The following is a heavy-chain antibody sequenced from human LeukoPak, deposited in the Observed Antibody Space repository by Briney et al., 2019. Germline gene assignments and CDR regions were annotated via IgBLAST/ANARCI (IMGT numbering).Heavy chain of an antibody. V-gene: IGHV1-69*04. CDR1: GATFSSYT. Sequence: SVKVSCKASGATFSSYTISWVRQGPGQGLELMGRIIPIRGIANYAQKFQGRVPITADKSTSTAYMELSSLRSEDTAVYYCARDQEAAGTRGIYYFDYWGQGTLVTVSS. CDR3: ARDQEAAGTRGIYYFDY. CDR2: IIPIRGIA. J-gene: IGHJ4*02. D-gene: IGHD6-13*01.